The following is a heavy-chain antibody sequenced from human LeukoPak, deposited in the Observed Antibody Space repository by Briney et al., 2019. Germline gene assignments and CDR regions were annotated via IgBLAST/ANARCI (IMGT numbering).Heavy chain of an antibody. CDR1: GYTFTGYY. CDR3: ARDRGRVAYYYGSGSYIFDP. J-gene: IGHJ5*02. D-gene: IGHD3-10*01. V-gene: IGHV1-2*02. Sequence: ASVKVSCKASGYTFTGYYMHWVRQAPGQGLEWMGWINPNSGGTNYAQKFQGRVTMTRDTSISTAYMELSRLRSDDTAVYYCARDRGRVAYYYGSGSYIFDPWGQGTLVTVSS. CDR2: INPNSGGT.